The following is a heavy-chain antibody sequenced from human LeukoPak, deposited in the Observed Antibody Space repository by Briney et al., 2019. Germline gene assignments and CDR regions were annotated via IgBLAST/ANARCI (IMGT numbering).Heavy chain of an antibody. CDR3: ARADCSGSTCYLRRSWFDP. J-gene: IGHJ5*02. D-gene: IGHD2-2*01. Sequence: PGGSLRLSCAASGFTFSSFDMNWVRQAPGKVLEWVSSISTSSRYIYYRDSVKGRFTISRDDAKNSLYLQMNSLRVEDTAVYYCARADCSGSTCYLRRSWFDPWGQGTLVTVSS. V-gene: IGHV3-21*01. CDR2: ISTSSRYI. CDR1: GFTFSSFD.